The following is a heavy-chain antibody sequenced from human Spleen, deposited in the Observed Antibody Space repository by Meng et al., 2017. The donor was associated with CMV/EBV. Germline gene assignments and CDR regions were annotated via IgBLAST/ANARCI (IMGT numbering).Heavy chain of an antibody. V-gene: IGHV3-53*05. CDR2: IYTYGTI. CDR1: GFTVGSNY. J-gene: IGHJ3*02. D-gene: IGHD4-23*01. Sequence: GESLKISCAASGFTVGSNYVSWVRQAPGKGLEWVSVIYTYGTIYYADSVKGRFTISRDNSKNTVYLQMDNLRPEDTALYYCAIYGGRGGDFDNWGQGTMVT. CDR3: AIYGGRGGDFDN.